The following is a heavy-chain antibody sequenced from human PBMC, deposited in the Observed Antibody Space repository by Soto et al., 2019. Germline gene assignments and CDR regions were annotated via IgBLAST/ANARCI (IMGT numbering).Heavy chain of an antibody. D-gene: IGHD2-8*01. Sequence: SETLSLTCTVSGGSISSGGYYWSWIRQHPGKGLEWIGYIYYSGSTYYNPSLKSRVTISVDTSKNQFSLKLSSVTAADTAVYYCGYAYRRYYFDYWGQGTLVTVS. CDR2: IYYSGST. CDR3: GYAYRRYYFDY. J-gene: IGHJ4*02. V-gene: IGHV4-31*03. CDR1: GGSISSGGYY.